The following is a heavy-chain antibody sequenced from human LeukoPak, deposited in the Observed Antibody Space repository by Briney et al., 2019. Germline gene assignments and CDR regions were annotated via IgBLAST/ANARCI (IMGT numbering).Heavy chain of an antibody. CDR2: INPNSGGT. CDR3: ARGGGGYEFDY. V-gene: IGHV1-2*02. D-gene: IGHD5-12*01. CDR1: GYTFTGYY. J-gene: IGHJ4*02. Sequence: GASVKVSCKASGYTFTGYYMHWVRQAPGQGLEWMGWINPNSGGTNYAQKIQGRVTMARDTTISTAYMELSRLRSDDTALYYCARGGGGYEFDYWGQGSLVTVSS.